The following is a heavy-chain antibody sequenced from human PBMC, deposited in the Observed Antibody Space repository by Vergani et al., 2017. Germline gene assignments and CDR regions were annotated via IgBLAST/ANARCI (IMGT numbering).Heavy chain of an antibody. J-gene: IGHJ4*02. CDR1: GVSLSGYY. D-gene: IGHD5-18*01. Sequence: QVQLQQWGPGLLKPSETLSLTCAVYGVSLSGYYWSWIRLAPGKGLEWIGEINHSGTINYNPTLKSPFNVSIDTSRDHFSLKLSSVTAADTAVYYCARSDSPIQLWLPHFDYWGQGTLVTVSS. V-gene: IGHV4-34*01. CDR2: INHSGTI. CDR3: ARSDSPIQLWLPHFDY.